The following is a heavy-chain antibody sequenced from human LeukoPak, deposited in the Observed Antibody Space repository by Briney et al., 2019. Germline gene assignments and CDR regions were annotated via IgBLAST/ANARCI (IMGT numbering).Heavy chain of an antibody. Sequence: PGGSLRLSCAASGFIFSNYWMSWARQAPGKGLEWVANIKQDGSKTYYVGSVRGRFTISRDNAKNSLYLQMNSLRAEDTAVYYCARTGQLGPYFDYWGQGTLVTVSS. J-gene: IGHJ4*02. D-gene: IGHD6-6*01. CDR2: IKQDGSKT. CDR3: ARTGQLGPYFDY. CDR1: GFIFSNYW. V-gene: IGHV3-7*01.